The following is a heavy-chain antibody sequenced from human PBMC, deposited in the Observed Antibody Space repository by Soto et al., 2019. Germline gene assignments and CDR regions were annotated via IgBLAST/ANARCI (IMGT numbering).Heavy chain of an antibody. V-gene: IGHV4-4*02. CDR1: GASIGSGGW. D-gene: IGHD3-9*01. CDR3: AGHEGRTGPDQ. CDR2: IFHDGNT. Sequence: SETLSLTCAVSGASIGSGGWWSWVRQPPGKGLEWIAEIFHDGNTNYSPSLKSRVTISVDKSQNQFSLNVYSVTAADTAVYYCAGHEGRTGPDQWGQGTLVTVSS. J-gene: IGHJ5*02.